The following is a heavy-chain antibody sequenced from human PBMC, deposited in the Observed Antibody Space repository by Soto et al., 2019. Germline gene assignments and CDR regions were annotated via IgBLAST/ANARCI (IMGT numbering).Heavy chain of an antibody. D-gene: IGHD4-17*01. Sequence: PSETLSLTCTVSGGSISSYYWSWIRQPPGKGLEWIGYIYYSGSTNYNPSLKSRVTISVDTSKNQFSLKLSSVTAADTAVYYCARGTTVTTYFDYWGQGNLVTVSS. J-gene: IGHJ4*02. CDR1: GGSISSYY. CDR2: IYYSGST. CDR3: ARGTTVTTYFDY. V-gene: IGHV4-59*01.